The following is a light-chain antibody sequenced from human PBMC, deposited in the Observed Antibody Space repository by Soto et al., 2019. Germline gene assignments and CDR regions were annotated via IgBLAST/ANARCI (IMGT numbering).Light chain of an antibody. V-gene: IGKV1-8*01. CDR3: QQYSSYPVT. CDR1: QGISSS. CDR2: AAS. J-gene: IGKJ3*01. Sequence: IRMTQSPSSLSASSGDRLTITCRASQGISSSLAWYQQRPGKAPRLLIYAASTLQSGVTSRFSGSGSGTDFTLTINSLQSEDFATYYCQQYSSYPVTFGPGTKVEVK.